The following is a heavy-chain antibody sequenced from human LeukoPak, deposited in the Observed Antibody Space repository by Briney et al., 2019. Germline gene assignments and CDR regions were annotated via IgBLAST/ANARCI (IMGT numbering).Heavy chain of an antibody. J-gene: IGHJ4*02. CDR3: ARSGYYYGSGSYYNPYYFGY. CDR1: GYTFTSYG. D-gene: IGHD3-10*01. V-gene: IGHV1-18*01. Sequence: ASVKVSCKASGYTFTSYGISWVRQAPGQGLEWMGWISAYNGNTNYAQKLQGRVTMTTDTSTSTAYMELRSLRSDDTAVYYCARSGYYYGSGSYYNPYYFGYWGQGTLVTVSS. CDR2: ISAYNGNT.